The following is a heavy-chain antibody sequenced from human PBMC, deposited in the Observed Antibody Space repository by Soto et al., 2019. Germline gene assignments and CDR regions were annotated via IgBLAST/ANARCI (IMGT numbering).Heavy chain of an antibody. CDR3: AKDAPRPSGWFHFDH. CDR2: ISHDATRT. CDR1: GFTFNSFD. V-gene: IGHV3-23*01. J-gene: IGHJ4*02. Sequence: EVQLLESGGGLVKPGGSLRLSCAASGFTFNSFDMAWVRQAPGKGLEWVSGISHDATRTYYADSAEGRFTISRDNSDKILSLHLNSLRVEDTAIYYCAKDAPRPSGWFHFDHWGQGITVTVSS. D-gene: IGHD6-19*01.